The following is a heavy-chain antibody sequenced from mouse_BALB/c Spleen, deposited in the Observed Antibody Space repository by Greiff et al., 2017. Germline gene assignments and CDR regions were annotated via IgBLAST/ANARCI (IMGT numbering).Heavy chain of an antibody. D-gene: IGHD2-10*02. J-gene: IGHJ3*01. CDR3: IWYGNQFAY. Sequence: VQLQQSGAELVRSGASVKLSCTASGFNIKDYYMHWVKQRPEQGLEWIGWIDPENGDTEYAPKFQGKATMTADTSSNTAYLQLSSLTSEDTAVYYCIWYGNQFAYWGQGTLVTVSA. CDR2: IDPENGDT. V-gene: IGHV14-4*02. CDR1: GFNIKDYY.